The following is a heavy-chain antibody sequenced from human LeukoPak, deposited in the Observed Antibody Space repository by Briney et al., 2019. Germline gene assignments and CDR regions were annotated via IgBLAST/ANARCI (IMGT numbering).Heavy chain of an antibody. CDR2: INYRGST. CDR3: ATYKYDYVWGNQHFDY. Sequence: SETLSLTCTVSNASISSNTYYRAWICQPPGKGLEYIGSINYRGSTYYNPSLKSRVTLSVDTSKNQFSLKLNSVTAADTAVYYCATYKYDYVWGNQHFDYWGQGTLVAVSS. J-gene: IGHJ4*02. D-gene: IGHD3-16*01. CDR1: NASISSNTYY. V-gene: IGHV4-39*07.